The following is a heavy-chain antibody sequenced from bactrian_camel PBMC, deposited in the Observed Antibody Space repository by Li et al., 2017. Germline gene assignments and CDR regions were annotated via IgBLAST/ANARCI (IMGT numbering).Heavy chain of an antibody. D-gene: IGHD1*01. J-gene: IGHJ7*01. CDR1: GYTPRSFC. Sequence: VQLVESGGGSVQAGGSLRLSCAFSGYTPRSFCMGWFRQAPGKVRERVATIYTGAGTTYYADSVKGRFTISRDNAKNTAFLQMTDLEPDDSAMYYCAAVDPPCPGDARIVRRRLRAMDAWGKGTQVTVS. V-gene: IGHV3S40*01. CDR2: IYTGAGTT.